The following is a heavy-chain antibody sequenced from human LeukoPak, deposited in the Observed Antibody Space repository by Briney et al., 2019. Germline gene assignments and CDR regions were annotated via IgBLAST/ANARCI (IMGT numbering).Heavy chain of an antibody. CDR3: TTAAGTLGYFQH. D-gene: IGHD6-13*01. J-gene: IGHJ1*01. V-gene: IGHV3-15*01. Sequence: GGSLRLSCAASGFTFSNAWMSWVRQAPGKGLEWVGRIKSKTDGGTTDYAAPVKGRFTISRDDSKNTLYLQINSLKTEDTAVYYCTTAAGTLGYFQHWGQGTLVTVSS. CDR2: IKSKTDGGTT. CDR1: GFTFSNAW.